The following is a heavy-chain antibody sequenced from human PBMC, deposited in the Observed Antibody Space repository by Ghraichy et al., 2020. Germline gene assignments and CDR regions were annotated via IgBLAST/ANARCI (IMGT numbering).Heavy chain of an antibody. D-gene: IGHD6-19*01. Sequence: GESLNISCKASGYTFTSYDINWVRQATGQGLEWMGWMNPNSGNTGYAQKFQGRVTMTRNTSISTAYMELSSLRSEDTAVYYCARGAERQWPEKRYYGMDVWGQGTTVTVSS. CDR2: MNPNSGNT. CDR1: GYTFTSYD. CDR3: ARGAERQWPEKRYYGMDV. V-gene: IGHV1-8*01. J-gene: IGHJ6*02.